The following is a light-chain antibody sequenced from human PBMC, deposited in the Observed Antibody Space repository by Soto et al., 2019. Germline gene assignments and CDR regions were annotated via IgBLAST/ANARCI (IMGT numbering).Light chain of an antibody. CDR1: QSISKY. CDR2: AAS. Sequence: DIQMTQSPASLSASVGDRVTITCRASQSISKYLNWYQQKPGKAPNLLIYAASSLRSGVPSRFSGSGSGTDFNLTINSLQPEDFATYSCQQFFTTLFTFGPGTNVEIK. CDR3: QQFFTTLFT. J-gene: IGKJ3*01. V-gene: IGKV1-39*01.